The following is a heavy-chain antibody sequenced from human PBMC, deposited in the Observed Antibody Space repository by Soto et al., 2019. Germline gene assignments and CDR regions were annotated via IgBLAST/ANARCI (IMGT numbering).Heavy chain of an antibody. D-gene: IGHD2-21*02. CDR1: AFSLSTGGVG. CDR2: IYWDDDK. V-gene: IGHV2-5*02. CDR3: IQSRCGGDCLQSYASYYFYGMEI. J-gene: IGHJ6*02. Sequence: GSGPTLVNPTQTLTLTCTFSAFSLSTGGVGVGWIRQPPGKALEWLALIYWDDDKRYSPSLRSRLTITKDTSKNQVVLTMTNMEPVDTATYYCIQSRCGGDCLQSYASYYFYGMEISGHDTPAIVYS.